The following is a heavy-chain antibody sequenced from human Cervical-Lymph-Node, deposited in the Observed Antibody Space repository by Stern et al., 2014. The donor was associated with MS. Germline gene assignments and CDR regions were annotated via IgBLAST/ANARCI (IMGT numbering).Heavy chain of an antibody. Sequence: VQLVESGAEVRKPGASVKVSCKASGYTFTSYYLHWVRQAPGQGPEWMGIISPDAGGTDYGEKFQGRVTMSRDTSTNTVYMELSSLRSDDTAIYYCARDPSTTTPLYYFDYWGQGTLITVSS. CDR2: ISPDAGGT. CDR3: ARDPSTTTPLYYFDY. V-gene: IGHV1-46*01. D-gene: IGHD5/OR15-5a*01. CDR1: GYTFTSYY. J-gene: IGHJ4*02.